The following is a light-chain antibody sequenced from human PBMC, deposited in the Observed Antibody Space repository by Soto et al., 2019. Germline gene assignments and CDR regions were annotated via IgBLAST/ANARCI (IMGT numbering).Light chain of an antibody. CDR3: QQYNNWPLIP. CDR1: QSVNTN. Sequence: IRMTHPPSTLSVSGEERATRSCRASQSVNTNLAWYQQKLGRAPRLLIYGASTRATGIPARFSGSGSGTEFTLTISGLQSEDFAVYYCQQYNNWPLIPFGQGTRLAIK. V-gene: IGKV3-15*01. CDR2: GAS. J-gene: IGKJ5*01.